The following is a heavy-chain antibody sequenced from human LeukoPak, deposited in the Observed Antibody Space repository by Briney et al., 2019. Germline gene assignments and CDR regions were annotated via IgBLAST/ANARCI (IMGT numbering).Heavy chain of an antibody. Sequence: ASVKVSCKASGYTFISSDINRVRQATGQGLKWMGWMNPNSGNTGYVQKFQGRVTMTRNTSISTAYMELSSLRSEDTAVHYCARGVTYCSSTSCYTLDYWGQGTLVTVSS. CDR1: GYTFISSD. CDR2: MNPNSGNT. CDR3: ARGVTYCSSTSCYTLDY. V-gene: IGHV1-8*01. D-gene: IGHD2-2*02. J-gene: IGHJ4*02.